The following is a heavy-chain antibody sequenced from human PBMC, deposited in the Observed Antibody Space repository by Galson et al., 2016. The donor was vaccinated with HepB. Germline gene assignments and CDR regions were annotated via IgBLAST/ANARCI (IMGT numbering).Heavy chain of an antibody. Sequence: ETLSLTCSVSGASVSSNSFYWAWIRQPPGKGLEWIGSIYYSGRTYNNPSLKSRATMSVDTSKNYFSLKLTSVTAADTAVYYCARQTITAAGDYWGQGTLVTVSS. V-gene: IGHV4-39*01. J-gene: IGHJ4*02. D-gene: IGHD6-13*01. CDR3: ARQTITAAGDY. CDR1: GASVSSNSFY. CDR2: IYYSGRT.